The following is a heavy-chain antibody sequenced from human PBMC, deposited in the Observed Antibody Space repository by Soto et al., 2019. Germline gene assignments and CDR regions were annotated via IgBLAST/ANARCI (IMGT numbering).Heavy chain of an antibody. CDR3: AREPYYYDSSGSLGYFDY. CDR1: GFTFSSYG. V-gene: IGHV3-33*01. CDR2: IWYDGSNK. J-gene: IGHJ4*02. Sequence: PGGSLRLSSAASGFTFSSYGMHWVCQAPGKGLEWVAVIWYDGSNKYYADSVKGRFTISRDNSKNTLYLQMNSLRAEDTAVYYSAREPYYYDSSGSLGYFDYWGQGTLVTVSS. D-gene: IGHD3-22*01.